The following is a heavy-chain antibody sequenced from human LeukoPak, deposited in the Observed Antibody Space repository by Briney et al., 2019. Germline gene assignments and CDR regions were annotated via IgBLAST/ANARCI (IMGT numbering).Heavy chain of an antibody. V-gene: IGHV3-11*01. D-gene: IGHD2-8*02. Sequence: GGSLRLSCAASGFTFSDYNMSWIRQAPGKGLEWVSYISSSGSTIYYADSVKGRFTISRDNAKNSLYLQMNSLRAEDTAVYYCAREQSDIELVRRFDPWGQGTLVTVSS. CDR1: GFTFSDYN. J-gene: IGHJ5*02. CDR2: ISSSGSTI. CDR3: AREQSDIELVRRFDP.